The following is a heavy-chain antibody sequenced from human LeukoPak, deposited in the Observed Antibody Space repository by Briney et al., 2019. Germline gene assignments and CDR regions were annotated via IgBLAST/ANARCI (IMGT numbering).Heavy chain of an antibody. Sequence: PSETLSLTCTVSGGSISSYYWSWIRQPPGKGLEWIGYIYYSGSTNYNPSLKSRVTISVDTSKNQFSLKLSSVTAADTAVYYCASKDNWNYEDYFDYWGQGTLVTVSS. CDR3: ASKDNWNYEDYFDY. V-gene: IGHV4-59*01. D-gene: IGHD1-7*01. CDR1: GGSISSYY. CDR2: IYYSGST. J-gene: IGHJ4*02.